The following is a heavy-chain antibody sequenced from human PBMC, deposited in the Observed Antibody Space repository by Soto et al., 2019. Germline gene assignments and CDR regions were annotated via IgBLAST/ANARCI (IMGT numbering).Heavy chain of an antibody. V-gene: IGHV1-18*01. J-gene: IGHJ4*02. CDR1: GYTFTSYG. Sequence: ASVKVSCKASGYTFTSYGISWVRQAPGQGLEWMGWISAYNGNTNYAQKLQGRVTMTTDTSTSTAYMELRSLRSDDTAVYYCARGCSSTSCYDVPLDYAITILGVVFDFWGQGTLVNVSS. CDR3: ARGCSSTSCYDVPLDYAITILGVVFDF. CDR2: ISAYNGNT. D-gene: IGHD2-2*01.